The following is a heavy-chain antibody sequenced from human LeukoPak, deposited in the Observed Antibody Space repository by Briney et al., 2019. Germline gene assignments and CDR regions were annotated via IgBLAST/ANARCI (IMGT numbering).Heavy chain of an antibody. D-gene: IGHD3-10*01. J-gene: IGHJ5*02. V-gene: IGHV1-8*01. Sequence: ASVKVSCKASGYTFTSYDINWVRQATGQGLEWMGWMNPNSGNTGYAQKFQGRVTMTRNTSISTAYMELSSLRSEDTAVYYCARGLDPLLLWFGDRGDWFDPWGQGTLVTVPS. CDR2: MNPNSGNT. CDR3: ARGLDPLLLWFGDRGDWFDP. CDR1: GYTFTSYD.